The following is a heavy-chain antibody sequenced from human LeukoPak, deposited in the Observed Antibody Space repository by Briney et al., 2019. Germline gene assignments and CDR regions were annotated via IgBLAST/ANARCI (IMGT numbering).Heavy chain of an antibody. V-gene: IGHV3-23*01. J-gene: IGHJ5*02. CDR1: GFTFSSYA. CDR3: ARFRVLSSWFDP. Sequence: TGGSLRLSCAASGFTFSSYAMSWVRQAPGKGLEWVSAISGSGGSTYYADSVKGRFTISRDNSKNTLYLQMNSLRAEDTAVYYCARFRVLSSWFDPWGQGTLVTVSS. CDR2: ISGSGGST. D-gene: IGHD6-6*01.